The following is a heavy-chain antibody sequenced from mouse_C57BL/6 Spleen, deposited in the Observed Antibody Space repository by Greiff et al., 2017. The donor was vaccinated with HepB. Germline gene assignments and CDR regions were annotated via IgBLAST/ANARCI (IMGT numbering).Heavy chain of an antibody. Sequence: EVHLVESGGGLVKPGGSLKLSCAASGFTFSSYTMSWVRQTPEKRLEWVATISGGGGNTYYPDSVKGRFTISRDNAKNTLYLQMSSLRSEDTASYYCARRDGSSYAWYFDVWGTGTTVTVSS. CDR2: ISGGGGNT. CDR3: ARRDGSSYAWYFDV. J-gene: IGHJ1*03. V-gene: IGHV5-9*01. CDR1: GFTFSSYT. D-gene: IGHD1-1*01.